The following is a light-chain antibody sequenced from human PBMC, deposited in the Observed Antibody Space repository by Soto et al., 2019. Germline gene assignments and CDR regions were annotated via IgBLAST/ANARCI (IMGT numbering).Light chain of an antibody. CDR3: QQSYSAPWT. CDR2: AAS. Sequence: DIQMTQSPSSLSASVGDRVTITCRASQSISSYLNWYQQKPGRAPKLLIYAASTLLGGVPSRFSGSGSGTDFTLTISSLQPGDSATYYCQQSYSAPWTFGQGTRVEIK. CDR1: QSISSY. V-gene: IGKV1-39*01. J-gene: IGKJ1*01.